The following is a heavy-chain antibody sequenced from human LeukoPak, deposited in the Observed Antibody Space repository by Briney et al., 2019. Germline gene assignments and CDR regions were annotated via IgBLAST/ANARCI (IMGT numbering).Heavy chain of an antibody. CDR1: GYSISSGYY. Sequence: TPSETLSLTCTVSGYSISSGYYWGWIRQPPGKGLEWIGSIYHSGSTYYNPSLKSRVTISVDTSKNQFSLKLSSVTAADTAVYYCARVRGYYYDSSGYCWFDPWGQGTLVTVSS. D-gene: IGHD3-22*01. V-gene: IGHV4-38-2*02. CDR3: ARVRGYYYDSSGYCWFDP. CDR2: IYHSGST. J-gene: IGHJ5*02.